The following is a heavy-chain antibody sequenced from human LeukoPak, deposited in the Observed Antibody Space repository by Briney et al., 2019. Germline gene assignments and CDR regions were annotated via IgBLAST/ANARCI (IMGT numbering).Heavy chain of an antibody. V-gene: IGHV3-23*01. CDR2: IVGSGGTT. CDR1: GFTFSSYG. J-gene: IGHJ6*03. Sequence: PGGSLRLSCAASGFTFSSYGMSWVRQAPGKGLEWVSTIVGSGGTTYYADSVKGRFTISRDNSKNTLYLQMSSLRADDTAVYYCARFYGSGTGYYYYMDVWGKGTTVTISS. D-gene: IGHD3-10*01. CDR3: ARFYGSGTGYYYYMDV.